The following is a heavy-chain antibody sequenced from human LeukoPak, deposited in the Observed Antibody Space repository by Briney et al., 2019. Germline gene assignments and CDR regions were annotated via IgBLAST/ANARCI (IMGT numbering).Heavy chain of an antibody. CDR2: ISAYNGDT. Sequence: GASVKVSCKTSGYSFTTYGVTWVRQAPRHGLEWMGWISAYNGDTNYAQKFQGRFTMTTDTSTSTANMELRSLTSDDTAVYYCARDHSSSCQLLDYWGQGTLVTISS. D-gene: IGHD6-13*01. CDR1: GYSFTTYG. CDR3: ARDHSSSCQLLDY. V-gene: IGHV1-18*01. J-gene: IGHJ4*02.